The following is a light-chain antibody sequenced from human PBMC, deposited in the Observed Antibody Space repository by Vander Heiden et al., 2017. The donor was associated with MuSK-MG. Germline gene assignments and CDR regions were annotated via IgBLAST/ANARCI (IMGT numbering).Light chain of an antibody. CDR1: QTISSRF. J-gene: IGKJ2*01. CDR3: QQDDGSPDT. CDR2: GTS. V-gene: IGKV3-20*01. Sequence: EIVLTQSPGTLSLSPGESATLSCRPSQTISSRFLAWYQQKPGQAPRLLIYGTSTSATGIPDRFSGSGSGTDFTLTISRLEPEDFAVYYCQQDDGSPDTFGQGTKVDIK.